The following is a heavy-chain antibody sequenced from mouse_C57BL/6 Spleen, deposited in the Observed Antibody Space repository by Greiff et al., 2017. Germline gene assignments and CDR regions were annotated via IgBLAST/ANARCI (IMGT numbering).Heavy chain of an antibody. J-gene: IGHJ3*01. V-gene: IGHV1-64*01. CDR1: GYTFTSYW. CDR2: IHPNSGST. CDR3: ARSANHHWFAY. Sequence: QFQLQQPGAELVKPGASVKLSCKASGYTFTSYWMHWVKQRPGQGLEWIGMIHPNSGSTNYNEKFKSKATLTVDKSSSTAYMQLSSLTSEDSAVYYCARSANHHWFAYWGQGTLVTVSA.